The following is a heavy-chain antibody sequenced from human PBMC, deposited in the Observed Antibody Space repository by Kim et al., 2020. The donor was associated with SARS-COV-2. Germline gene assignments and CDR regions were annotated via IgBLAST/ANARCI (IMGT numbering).Heavy chain of an antibody. CDR2: YI. J-gene: IGHJ4*02. Sequence: YIEYAVSVKSRITINPDTSKNQFSLQLNSVIPEDTAVYYCARMRTGAADYWGQGTLVTVSS. CDR3: ARMRTGAADY. D-gene: IGHD7-27*01. V-gene: IGHV6-1*01.